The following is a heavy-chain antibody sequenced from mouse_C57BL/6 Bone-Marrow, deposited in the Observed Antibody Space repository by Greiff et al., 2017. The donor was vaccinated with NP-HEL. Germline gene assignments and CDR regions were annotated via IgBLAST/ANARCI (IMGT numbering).Heavy chain of an antibody. D-gene: IGHD2-3*01. CDR2: IDPSDSYT. V-gene: IGHV1-50*01. J-gene: IGHJ2*01. Sequence: VQLQQPGAELVKPGASVKLSCKASGYTFTSYWMQWVKQRPGQGLEWIGEIDPSDSYTNYNQKFKGKATLTVDTSSSTAYMQLSSLTSEDAAVYYCARAIYNGYPYYFECWGKGTTVSVAS. CDR3: ARAIYNGYPYYFEC. CDR1: GYTFTSYW.